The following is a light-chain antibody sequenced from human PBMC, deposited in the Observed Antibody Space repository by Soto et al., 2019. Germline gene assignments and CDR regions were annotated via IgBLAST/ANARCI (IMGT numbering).Light chain of an antibody. Sequence: QSALTQPASVSASPGQSITISCTGASSDIGGHDYVSWYQHHPGKAPKLMIYEVSNRPSGVSNRFSGSKSGNTPSLTISGLQAEAEADYYCSSYSSISPLVFGTGTKLTVL. CDR2: EVS. CDR3: SSYSSISPLV. J-gene: IGLJ1*01. CDR1: SSDIGGHDY. V-gene: IGLV2-14*01.